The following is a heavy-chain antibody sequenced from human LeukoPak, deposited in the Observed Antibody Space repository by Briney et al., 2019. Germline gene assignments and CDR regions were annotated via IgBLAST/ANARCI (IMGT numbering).Heavy chain of an antibody. J-gene: IGHJ4*02. CDR2: ISSSSSSI. CDR3: AIDQGSVWWAY. D-gene: IGHD6-19*01. CDR1: GFTFRSYN. Sequence: GGSLRLSCAASGFTFRSYNFHWVRQAPGKGLEWVSFISSSSSSIYYADSLNGRFTISRDNAKTSLYLQVNSLRAEDTAVYYCAIDQGSVWWAYWGQGTLVTVSS. V-gene: IGHV3-21*01.